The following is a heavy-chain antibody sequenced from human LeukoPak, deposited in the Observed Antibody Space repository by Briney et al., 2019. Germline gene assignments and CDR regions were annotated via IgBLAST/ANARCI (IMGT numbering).Heavy chain of an antibody. D-gene: IGHD1-26*01. CDR1: GYTFTGYY. J-gene: IGHJ3*02. Sequence: ASVKVSCKASGYTFTGYYMHWVRQAPGQGLEWMGRINPNSGGTNYAQKFQGRVTMTRDTSISTAYMELSSLRSEDTAVYYCASTLVGATTRAFDIWGQGTMVTVSS. CDR2: INPNSGGT. V-gene: IGHV1-2*06. CDR3: ASTLVGATTRAFDI.